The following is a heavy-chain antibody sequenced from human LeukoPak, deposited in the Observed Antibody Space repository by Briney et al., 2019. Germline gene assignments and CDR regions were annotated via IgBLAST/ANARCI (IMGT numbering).Heavy chain of an antibody. D-gene: IGHD2-21*01. CDR1: GYTFTGYY. Sequence: GASVKVSCKASGYTFTGYYMHWVRQAPGQGLEWMGWISAYNGNTNYAQKLQGRVTMTTDTSTSTAYMELRSLRSDDTAVYYCARDKGLAYCGGDCPGDFDYWGQGTLVTVSS. J-gene: IGHJ4*02. CDR3: ARDKGLAYCGGDCPGDFDY. V-gene: IGHV1-18*04. CDR2: ISAYNGNT.